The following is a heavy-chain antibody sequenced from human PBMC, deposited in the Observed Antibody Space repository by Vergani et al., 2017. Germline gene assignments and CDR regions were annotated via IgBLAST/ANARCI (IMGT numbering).Heavy chain of an antibody. V-gene: IGHV3-9*01. CDR1: GFPFDDYA. D-gene: IGHD3-16*01. J-gene: IGHJ3*02. Sequence: EVQPVESGGGLVQPGRSLRLSCAASGFPFDDYAMHWVRQAPGKGLEWVSGISWNSGSIGYADSVKGRFTISRDNAKNSLYLQMNSLRAEDTALYYCAKEYYDYIGDAFDIWGQGTMVTVSS. CDR2: ISWNSGSI. CDR3: AKEYYDYIGDAFDI.